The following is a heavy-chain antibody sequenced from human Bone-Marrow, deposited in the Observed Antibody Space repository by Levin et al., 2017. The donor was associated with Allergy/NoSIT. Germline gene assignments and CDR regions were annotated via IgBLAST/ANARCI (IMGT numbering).Heavy chain of an antibody. CDR3: ARQDILQIYDTNNYPPLDA. J-gene: IGHJ5*02. V-gene: IGHV4-4*07. CDR2: IHTRGTA. Sequence: SETLSLTCSLSGGSLSSHYWTWIRQPAGKGLEWIGRIHTRGTANYNPSLKSRVTMSVDTSRNQFSLSLISVTAADTAIYYCARQDILQIYDTNNYPPLDAWGQGIPVTVSS. CDR1: GGSLSSHY. D-gene: IGHD2-8*01.